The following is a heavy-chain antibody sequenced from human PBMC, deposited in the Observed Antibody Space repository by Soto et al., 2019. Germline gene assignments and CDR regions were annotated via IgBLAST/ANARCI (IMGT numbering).Heavy chain of an antibody. CDR1: GFTFSDYY. CDR2: ISSSGSTI. J-gene: IGHJ4*02. Sequence: PGGSLRLSCAASGFTFSDYYMSWIRQAPERGLEWVSYISSSGSTIYYADSVKGRFTISRDNAKNSLYLQMNSLRAEDTAVYYCARDMGAQDIVVVPAANDPFDYWGQGTLVTVSS. CDR3: ARDMGAQDIVVVPAANDPFDY. V-gene: IGHV3-11*01. D-gene: IGHD2-2*01.